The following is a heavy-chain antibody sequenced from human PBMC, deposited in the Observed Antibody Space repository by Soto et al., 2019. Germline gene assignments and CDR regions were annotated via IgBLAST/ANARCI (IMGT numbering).Heavy chain of an antibody. CDR1: GGSIRSGGYY. Sequence: SETLSLTCTVSGGSIRSGGYYWSWIRKHPGKGLEWIGYIYYSGSTYYNPSLKSRVTISVDTSKNQFSLKLSSVTAADTAVYYCARATTYYDFWSGYVGFDYWGQGTLVTVSS. D-gene: IGHD3-3*01. J-gene: IGHJ4*02. CDR3: ARATTYYDFWSGYVGFDY. V-gene: IGHV4-31*03. CDR2: IYYSGST.